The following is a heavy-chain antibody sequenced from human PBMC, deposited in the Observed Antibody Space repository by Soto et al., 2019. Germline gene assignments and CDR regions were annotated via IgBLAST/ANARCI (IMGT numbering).Heavy chain of an antibody. Sequence: ETLSLTCSVSGGSISSYYWSWIRQPPGKGLEWIGYIYYTGSTNSNLSLKSRATISVDTSKNQFSLKLSSVTAADTAVYYCARVWGGAFDIWGQGTMVTVSS. CDR3: ARVWGGAFDI. CDR1: GGSISSYY. J-gene: IGHJ3*02. V-gene: IGHV4-59*01. CDR2: IYYTGST. D-gene: IGHD3-10*01.